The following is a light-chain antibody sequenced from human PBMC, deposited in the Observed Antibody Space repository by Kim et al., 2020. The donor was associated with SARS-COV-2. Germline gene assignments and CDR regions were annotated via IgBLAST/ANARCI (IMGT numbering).Light chain of an antibody. CDR3: SSYTSSSTRV. Sequence: GQSITISCTGTSSDVGGYNYGSWYQQHPGKAPKLMIYDGSNRPSGVSNRFSGSKSGNTASLTISGLQAEDEADYYCSSYTSSSTRVFGGGTQLTVL. J-gene: IGLJ3*02. CDR2: DGS. CDR1: SSDVGGYNY. V-gene: IGLV2-14*03.